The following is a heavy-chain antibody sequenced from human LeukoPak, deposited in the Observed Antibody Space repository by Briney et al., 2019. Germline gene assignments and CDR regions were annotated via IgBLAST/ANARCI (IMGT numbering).Heavy chain of an antibody. Sequence: PSETLSLTCAVYGGSFSGYYWSWIRQPPGKGLEWIGEINHSGSTNYNPSLKSRVTISVDTSRNQFSLKLSSVTAADTAVYYCASLAVAGLSEGYWGQGTLVIVSS. V-gene: IGHV4-34*01. CDR3: ASLAVAGLSEGY. D-gene: IGHD6-19*01. CDR1: GGSFSGYY. CDR2: INHSGST. J-gene: IGHJ4*02.